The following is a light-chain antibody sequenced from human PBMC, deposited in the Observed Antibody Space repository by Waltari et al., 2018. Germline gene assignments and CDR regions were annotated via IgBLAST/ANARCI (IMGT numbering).Light chain of an antibody. CDR2: EAS. CDR1: QSINSN. CDR3: QQYNNGPPET. Sequence: IVMTQSPATLSVSPGEGATLSCRASQSINSNVAWYQQKPDQAPRLLIYEASTRATGVPARFSGIGSGTEFTLTISSLQSEDSATYYCQQYNNGPPETFGQGTKVEIK. J-gene: IGKJ1*01. V-gene: IGKV3-15*01.